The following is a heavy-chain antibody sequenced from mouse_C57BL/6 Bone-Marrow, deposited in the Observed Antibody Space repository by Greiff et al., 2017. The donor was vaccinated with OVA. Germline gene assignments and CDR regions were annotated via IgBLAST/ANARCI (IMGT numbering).Heavy chain of an antibody. Sequence: VQLQQPGAELVRPGSSVKLSCKASGYTFTSYWMDWVKQRPGQGLEWIGNIYPSDSETHYNQKFKDKATLTVDKSSSTAYMQLSSLTSEDSAVYYCARGAYYSNLFDYWGQGTTLTVSS. V-gene: IGHV1-61*01. CDR2: IYPSDSET. D-gene: IGHD2-5*01. J-gene: IGHJ2*01. CDR3: ARGAYYSNLFDY. CDR1: GYTFTSYW.